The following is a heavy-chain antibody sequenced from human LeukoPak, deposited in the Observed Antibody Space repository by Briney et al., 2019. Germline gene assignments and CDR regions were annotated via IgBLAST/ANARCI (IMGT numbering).Heavy chain of an antibody. CDR3: AKGSSAVADPIEIDY. CDR2: IYSGGAT. D-gene: IGHD6-19*01. Sequence: GGSLRLSCAASGFTVSNNYMSWVRQAPGKGLEWVSVIYSGGATYYADSVKGRFTISRDNSKNTLYLQMNSLRAEDTAVYYCAKGSSAVADPIEIDYWGQGTLVTVSS. CDR1: GFTVSNNY. J-gene: IGHJ4*02. V-gene: IGHV3-53*01.